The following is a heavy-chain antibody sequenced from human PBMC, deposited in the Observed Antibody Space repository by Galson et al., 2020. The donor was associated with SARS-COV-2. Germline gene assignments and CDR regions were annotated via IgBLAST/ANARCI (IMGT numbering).Heavy chain of an antibody. CDR2: IRPGDSDR. V-gene: IGHV5-51*01. D-gene: IGHD2-2*01. CDR3: ARRGGHCRSTICYDD. J-gene: IGHJ4*02. Sequence: KIGESLKISCEGSGSSFTDYWIGWVRQMPGKALEWMGSIRPGDSDRRYSPSFQAQVTISADKSIGTAYLQWSSLKASDTAMYYCARRGGHCRSTICYDDWSPGTRVTVSS. CDR1: GSSFTDYW.